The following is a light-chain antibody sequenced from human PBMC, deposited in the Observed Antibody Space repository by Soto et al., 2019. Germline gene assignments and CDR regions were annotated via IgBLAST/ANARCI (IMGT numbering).Light chain of an antibody. CDR2: EVS. J-gene: IGLJ1*01. CDR3: WSYTSRKAYV. CDR1: SSDVGTNSY. Sequence: QCALTQPASVSGSPGQSMTISCTGTSSDVGTNSYVSWYQQHPDKAPNLIIYEVSGQPSGVSNRLSGSKSGNTASLTISPLQTETHADPYYWSYTSRKAYVFGTGTKGTVL. V-gene: IGLV2-14*01.